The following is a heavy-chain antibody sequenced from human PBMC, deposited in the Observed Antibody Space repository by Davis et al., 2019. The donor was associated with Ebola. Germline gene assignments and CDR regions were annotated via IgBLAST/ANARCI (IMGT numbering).Heavy chain of an antibody. CDR3: ARVRANSYIDY. Sequence: GESLKISCAASGFSFRTYAMSWVRQAPGKGPEWVAGVRDNGRNTFYTDSVKGRFTISRDNSKNMVYLQMNSLRADDTALYYCARVRANSYIDYWGQGTLVTVSS. J-gene: IGHJ4*02. CDR2: VRDNGRNT. CDR1: GFSFRTYA. V-gene: IGHV3-23*01.